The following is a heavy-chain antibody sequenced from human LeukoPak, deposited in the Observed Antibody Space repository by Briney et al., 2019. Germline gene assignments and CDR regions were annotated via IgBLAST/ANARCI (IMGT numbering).Heavy chain of an antibody. V-gene: IGHV1-69*13. CDR3: ARGARGYSYVHFDY. J-gene: IGHJ4*02. CDR1: GGTFSSYA. D-gene: IGHD5-18*01. CDR2: IIPIFGTA. Sequence: ASVEVSCKASGGTFSSYAISWVRQAPGQGLEWMGGIIPIFGTANYAQKFQGRVTITADESTSTAYMELSSLRSEDTAVYYCARGARGYSYVHFDYWGQGTLVTVSS.